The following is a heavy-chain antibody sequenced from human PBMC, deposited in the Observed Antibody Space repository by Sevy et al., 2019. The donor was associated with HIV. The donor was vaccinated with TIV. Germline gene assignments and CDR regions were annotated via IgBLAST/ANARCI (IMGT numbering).Heavy chain of an antibody. CDR1: GYTFTSYD. Sequence: ASVKVSCEAFGYTFTSYDINWVRQAPGQGLEWMGWMSPNTGATGFAQKFQGRVTLTRNKSITTAYMGLGSLTYEDTAVYYCARGGNGDFWSYEYYYYGMDVWGQGTTVTVSS. CDR2: MSPNTGAT. J-gene: IGHJ6*02. V-gene: IGHV1-8*01. CDR3: ARGGNGDFWSYEYYYYGMDV. D-gene: IGHD3-3*01.